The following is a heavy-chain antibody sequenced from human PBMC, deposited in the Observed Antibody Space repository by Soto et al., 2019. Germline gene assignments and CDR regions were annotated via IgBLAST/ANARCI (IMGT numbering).Heavy chain of an antibody. CDR2: IYPGDSDT. V-gene: IGHV5-51*01. CDR1: GYRFTSYW. J-gene: IGHJ4*02. CDR3: SKQSDILPAYPSTYDY. D-gene: IGHD3-9*01. Sequence: GESLKISCKGSGYRFTSYWIGWVRQMPGKGLEWMGIIYPGDSDTRYSPSFQGQVTISADKSISTAYLQWSSLKASDTAMYYCSKQSDILPAYPSTYDYWGQGTLVTVSS.